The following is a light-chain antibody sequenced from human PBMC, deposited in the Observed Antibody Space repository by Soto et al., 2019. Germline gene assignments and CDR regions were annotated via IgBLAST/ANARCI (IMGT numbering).Light chain of an antibody. CDR1: QSVSSSY. CDR3: QHFGGTTFT. CDR2: GAS. Sequence: EIVLTQSPGTLSLSPGEGATLSCRASQSVSSSYIAWYQQRPGQTPSLLIYGASTRATGIPDRFRGSGSGTHFTLTISRLEPGDFAVYYCQHFGGTTFTFGQGTRLEIK. J-gene: IGKJ5*01. V-gene: IGKV3-20*01.